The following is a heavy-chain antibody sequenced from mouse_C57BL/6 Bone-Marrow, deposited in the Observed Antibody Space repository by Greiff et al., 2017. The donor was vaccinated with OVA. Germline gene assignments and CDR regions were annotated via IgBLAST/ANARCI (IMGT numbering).Heavy chain of an antibody. V-gene: IGHV1-50*01. CDR3: ACLYYFDY. J-gene: IGHJ2*01. CDR2: IDPSDSYT. CDR1: GYTFTSYW. Sequence: VQLQQPGAELVKPGASVKLSCKASGYTFTSYWMQWVNQRPGQGLEWIGEIDPSDSYTNYNQKFKGKATLTVDTSSSTAYMQLSSLTSEDSAVYYCACLYYFDYWGQGTTLTVSS.